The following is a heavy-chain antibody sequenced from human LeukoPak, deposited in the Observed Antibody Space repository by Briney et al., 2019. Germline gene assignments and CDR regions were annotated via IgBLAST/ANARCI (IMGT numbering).Heavy chain of an antibody. Sequence: GSLRLSCAASGFTFSSYSMNWVRQAPGKGLEWIGSIFHSGSTYYNPSLKSRLTISVDTSKNQLSLRLRSVTAADTAVYYCARLYQGKRPPDYWGQGTLVTVSS. CDR2: IFHSGST. J-gene: IGHJ4*02. CDR1: GFTFSSYSMN. V-gene: IGHV4-39*01. D-gene: IGHD6-25*01. CDR3: ARLYQGKRPPDY.